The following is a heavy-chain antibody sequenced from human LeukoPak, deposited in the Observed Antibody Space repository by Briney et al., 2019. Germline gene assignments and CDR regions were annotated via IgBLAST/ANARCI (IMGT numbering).Heavy chain of an antibody. Sequence: ASVKVSCKASGYTLTDYYMHWVRQAPGQGLEWMGRINPNSGGTNYAQKFQGRVTMTRDTSISTAYMELSRLRSDDTAVYYCARIRIAVAGTPAGFDYWGQGTLVTVSS. V-gene: IGHV1-2*06. CDR2: INPNSGGT. CDR3: ARIRIAVAGTPAGFDY. D-gene: IGHD6-19*01. CDR1: GYTLTDYY. J-gene: IGHJ4*02.